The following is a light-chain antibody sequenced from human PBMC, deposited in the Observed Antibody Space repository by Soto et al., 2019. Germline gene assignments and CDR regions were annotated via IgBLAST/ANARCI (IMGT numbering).Light chain of an antibody. Sequence: EIVMTQSPATLAVSPGERATLSCRASQSVSSSYLAWYQQKPGQAPRLLIYGVSSRATGIPDRFSGSGSGTDFTLTISRLEPEDFAVYYCQQYGSSRGTFGQGTKVDIK. CDR1: QSVSSSY. CDR3: QQYGSSRGT. V-gene: IGKV3-20*01. CDR2: GVS. J-gene: IGKJ1*01.